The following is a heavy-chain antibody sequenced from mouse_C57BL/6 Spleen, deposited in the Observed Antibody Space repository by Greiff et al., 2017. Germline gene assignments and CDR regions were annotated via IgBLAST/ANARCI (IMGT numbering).Heavy chain of an antibody. Sequence: QVQLQQPGAELVKPGASVKLSCKASGYTFTSYRMHWVKQRPGRVLEWIGRFDPNSGGTKYNEKFKSKATLTVDKPSSTAYMQLSSLTSEDSAVYYCARRAVTSYFDYWGQGTTLTVSS. D-gene: IGHD2-13*01. V-gene: IGHV1-72*01. CDR2: FDPNSGGT. CDR1: GYTFTSYR. J-gene: IGHJ2*01. CDR3: ARRAVTSYFDY.